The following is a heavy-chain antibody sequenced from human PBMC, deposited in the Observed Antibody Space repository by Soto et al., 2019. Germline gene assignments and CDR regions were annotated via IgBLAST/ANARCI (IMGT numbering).Heavy chain of an antibody. V-gene: IGHV1-18*01. CDR1: GYTFSSYG. J-gene: IGHJ4*02. CDR2: FNTYNGNT. Sequence: QVQLVQSGAEVKKPGASVMVSCKASGYTFSSYGITWVRQAPGQRLEWMGWFNTYNGNTNYAQKLQGRVTMTTDTSTSTAYMELRSLRSDDTAVYYCARERGGYSYGDYWGQGALVTVSS. D-gene: IGHD5-18*01. CDR3: ARERGGYSYGDY.